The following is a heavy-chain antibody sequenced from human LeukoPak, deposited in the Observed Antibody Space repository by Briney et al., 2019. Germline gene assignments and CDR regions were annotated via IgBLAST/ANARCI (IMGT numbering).Heavy chain of an antibody. CDR2: IYYNGST. CDR1: GGSISSSSYY. Sequence: KPSETLSLTCTVSGGSISSSSYYWGWIRQPPGKGLEWIRSIYYNGSTSYNPSLKSRVTISVDTSKNQFSLKLSSVTAADTAVYYCASVGIFGVVTHDAFDIWGQGTMVTVSS. CDR3: ASVGIFGVVTHDAFDI. V-gene: IGHV4-39*01. J-gene: IGHJ3*02. D-gene: IGHD3-3*02.